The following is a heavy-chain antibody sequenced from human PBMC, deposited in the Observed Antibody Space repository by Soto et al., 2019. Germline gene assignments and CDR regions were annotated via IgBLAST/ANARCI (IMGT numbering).Heavy chain of an antibody. CDR2: IYTSGNT. Sequence: SETLSLTCTVSGGSISSYYWSWIRQPAGKXLEWIGRIYTSGNTNYNPSLKSRVTMSVDTSKNQFSLKLSSVTAADTAVYYCAREEVGYCSGGRCYYYVMDVWGQGTTVTVSS. CDR3: AREEVGYCSGGRCYYYVMDV. V-gene: IGHV4-4*07. J-gene: IGHJ6*02. D-gene: IGHD2-15*01. CDR1: GGSISSYY.